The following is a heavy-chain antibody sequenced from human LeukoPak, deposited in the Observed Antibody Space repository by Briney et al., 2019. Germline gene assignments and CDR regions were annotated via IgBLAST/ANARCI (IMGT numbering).Heavy chain of an antibody. CDR3: ARASDTSWPFDF. CDR1: GYAFTTFG. J-gene: IGHJ4*02. V-gene: IGHV1-18*01. D-gene: IGHD2-2*01. CDR2: ISTSKTYT. Sequence: ASVKVSCKASGYAFTTFGIMWVRQTPGQGLEWMGWISTSKTYTRYAQKVQGRATLTTDPSTSTAYLELTSLTSDDTAVYLCARASDTSWPFDFWGQGTKVTVSS.